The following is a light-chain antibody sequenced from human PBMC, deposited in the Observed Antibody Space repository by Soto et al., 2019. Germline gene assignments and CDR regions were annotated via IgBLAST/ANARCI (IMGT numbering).Light chain of an antibody. Sequence: IQRTPSPSTLSASVGDRVTITCRASQSISSWLAWYQQKPGKAPKLLIYAASNLQSGVPSRFSGSGSGTDFTLTVSSLQPEDFATYYCQQSYSSPQTFGQGTKVDIK. CDR2: AAS. J-gene: IGKJ1*01. V-gene: IGKV1-39*01. CDR1: QSISSW. CDR3: QQSYSSPQT.